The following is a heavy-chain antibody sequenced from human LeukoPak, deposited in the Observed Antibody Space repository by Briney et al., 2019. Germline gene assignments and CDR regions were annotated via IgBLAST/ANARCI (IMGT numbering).Heavy chain of an antibody. D-gene: IGHD2-8*01. Sequence: GGSLRLSCAASGFTVSSNYMSWVRQAPGKGLEWVADIWFDGKNEHFIDSVKGRFTISRDNSRNTMYLQINSLRAEDTAVYYCARDRRCANGVCHNSAGMDVWGQGTAVTVSS. V-gene: IGHV3-33*08. J-gene: IGHJ6*02. CDR2: IWFDGKNE. CDR1: GFTVSSNY. CDR3: ARDRRCANGVCHNSAGMDV.